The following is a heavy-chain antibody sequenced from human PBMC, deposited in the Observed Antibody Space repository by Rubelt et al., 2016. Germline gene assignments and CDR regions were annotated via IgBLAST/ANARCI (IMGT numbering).Heavy chain of an antibody. CDR1: GYRFTNYW. V-gene: IGHV5-51*01. CDR2: IHPGDYAT. D-gene: IGHD5-12*01. Sequence: EVQLVQSGAEVKKPGESLKISCKGSGYRFTNYWIGWVRQMPGTGLEWMGIIHPGDYATRYSPSFQGQVTISADKSINTAYLQWSSLKASDTAIYYCSRLMGYSTIDYWGQGTLVTVSS. J-gene: IGHJ4*02. CDR3: SRLMGYSTIDY.